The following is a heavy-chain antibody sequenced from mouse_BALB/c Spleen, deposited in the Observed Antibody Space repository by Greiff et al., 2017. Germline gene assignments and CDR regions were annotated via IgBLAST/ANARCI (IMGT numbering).Heavy chain of an antibody. CDR2: ISYSGST. Sequence: VQLKESGPGLVKPSQSLSLTCTVTGYSITSDYAWNWIRQFPGNKLEWMGYISYSGSTSYNPSLKSRISITRDTSKNQFFLQLNSVTTEDTATYYCARGRQLGPWFAYWGQGTLVTVSA. D-gene: IGHD3-2*01. J-gene: IGHJ3*01. CDR1: GYSITSDYA. V-gene: IGHV3-2*02. CDR3: ARGRQLGPWFAY.